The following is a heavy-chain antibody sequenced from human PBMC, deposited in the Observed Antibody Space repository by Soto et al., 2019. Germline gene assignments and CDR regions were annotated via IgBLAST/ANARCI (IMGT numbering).Heavy chain of an antibody. V-gene: IGHV1-3*01. J-gene: IGHJ4*02. CDR3: ARDSPYSQVCDY. CDR1: GYTFTSYA. CDR2: INAGNGNT. D-gene: IGHD6-13*01. Sequence: ASVKVSCTASGYTFTSYAMHWVRQAPGQRLEWMGWINAGNGNTKYSQKFQGRVTITRDTSASTAYMELSSLRSEDTAVYYCARDSPYSQVCDYWGQGTLVTVSS.